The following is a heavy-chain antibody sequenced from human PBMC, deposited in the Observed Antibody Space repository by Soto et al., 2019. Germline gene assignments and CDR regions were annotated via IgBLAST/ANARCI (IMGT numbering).Heavy chain of an antibody. CDR1: GYTFTSYY. Sequence: AASVKVSSKASGYTFTSYYMHWVRQAPGQGLEWMGIINPSGGSTSYAQKFQGRVTMTRDTSTSTVYMELSSLRSEDTAVYYCARVTLPIVVVPAAIFYYGMDVWGQGTTVTVSS. V-gene: IGHV1-46*01. D-gene: IGHD2-2*01. CDR3: ARVTLPIVVVPAAIFYYGMDV. CDR2: INPSGGST. J-gene: IGHJ6*02.